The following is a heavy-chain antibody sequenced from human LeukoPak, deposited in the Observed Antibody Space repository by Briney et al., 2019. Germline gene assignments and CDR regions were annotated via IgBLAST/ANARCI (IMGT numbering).Heavy chain of an antibody. CDR2: ISYDGSNK. Sequence: GGSLRLSCAASGFTFSSYAMSWVRQAPGKGLEWVAVISYDGSNKYYADSVKGRFTISRDNSKNTLYLQMNSLRAEDTAVYYCARGDYGDYDWGQGTLVTVSS. J-gene: IGHJ4*02. V-gene: IGHV3-30*04. D-gene: IGHD4-17*01. CDR3: ARGDYGDYD. CDR1: GFTFSSYA.